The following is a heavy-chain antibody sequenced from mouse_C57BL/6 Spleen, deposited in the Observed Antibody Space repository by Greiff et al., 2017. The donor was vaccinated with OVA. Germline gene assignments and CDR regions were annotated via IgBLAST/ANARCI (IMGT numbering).Heavy chain of an antibody. CDR2: IDPSDSYT. Sequence: QVQLQQPGAELVMPGASVKLSCKASGYTFTSYWMHWVKQRPGQGLEWIGEIDPSDSYTNYNQKFKGKSTLTVDKSSSTAYMQLSSLTSEDSAVYYCARRGIYYDYDGGYYFDYWGQGTTLTVSS. J-gene: IGHJ2*01. V-gene: IGHV1-69*01. D-gene: IGHD2-4*01. CDR1: GYTFTSYW. CDR3: ARRGIYYDYDGGYYFDY.